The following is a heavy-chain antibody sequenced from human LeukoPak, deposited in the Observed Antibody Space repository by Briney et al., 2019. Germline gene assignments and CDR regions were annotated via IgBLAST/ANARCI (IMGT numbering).Heavy chain of an antibody. J-gene: IGHJ4*02. D-gene: IGHD1-26*01. CDR3: AARSGSYYGSAFDY. V-gene: IGHV3-53*01. Sequence: GGSLRLSCAASEFTVSSNYMSRVRQAPGKGLEWVSVIYSAGNTNYADSVKGRFTISRDNSKNTLYLQMNSLRAEDTAVYHCAARSGSYYGSAFDYWGQGTLVTVSS. CDR2: IYSAGNT. CDR1: EFTVSSNY.